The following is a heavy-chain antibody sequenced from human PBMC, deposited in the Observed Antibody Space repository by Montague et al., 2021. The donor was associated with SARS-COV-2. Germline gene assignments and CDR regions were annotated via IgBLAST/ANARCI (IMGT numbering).Heavy chain of an antibody. Sequence: SLRLSCAASGFTVSRNYMSWVRQAPGKGLEWVSVIYSGGSTYYAYSVNXLFTISRHNSKNTLYLQMNSLRAEDTAVYYCAREIAAAAYGWNWFDPWGQGTLVTVSS. J-gene: IGHJ5*02. CDR2: IYSGGST. D-gene: IGHD6-13*01. CDR1: GFTVSRNY. V-gene: IGHV3-53*04. CDR3: AREIAAAAYGWNWFDP.